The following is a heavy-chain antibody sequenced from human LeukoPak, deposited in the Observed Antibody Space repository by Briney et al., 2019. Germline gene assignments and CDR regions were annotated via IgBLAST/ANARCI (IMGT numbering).Heavy chain of an antibody. CDR1: GFTLSNYW. D-gene: IGHD6-19*01. Sequence: PGGSLRLSCAASGFTLSNYWMHWVRQAPGKGLEWVAVIWYDGSNKYYADSVKGRFTISRDNSKNTLYLQMNSLRAEDTAVYYCARDHSSGWYSDYFDYWGQGTLVTVSS. CDR3: ARDHSSGWYSDYFDY. J-gene: IGHJ4*02. CDR2: IWYDGSNK. V-gene: IGHV3-33*08.